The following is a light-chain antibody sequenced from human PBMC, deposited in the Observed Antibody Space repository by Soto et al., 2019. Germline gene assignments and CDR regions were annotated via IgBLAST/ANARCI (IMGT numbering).Light chain of an antibody. V-gene: IGKV3-11*01. CDR1: QSVSSY. J-gene: IGKJ2*01. Sequence: EIVLTQSPATLSLSPRERATLSCRASQSVSSYLAWYQQKPGQAPRLLIYGASNRATGIPARFSGSGSGTDFSLTISSLESEDFAVYYCQHRGKWPRTFGQGTKLEIK. CDR2: GAS. CDR3: QHRGKWPRT.